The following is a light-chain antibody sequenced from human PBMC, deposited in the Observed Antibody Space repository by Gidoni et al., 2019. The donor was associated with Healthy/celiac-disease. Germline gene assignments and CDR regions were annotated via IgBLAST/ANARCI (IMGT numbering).Light chain of an antibody. Sequence: DIQLTQSPSFLSASVGDRVTITCRASQGISSYLAWYQQKLGKAPKLLIYAASTLQSGVPSRFSGSGSGTEFTLTISSLQPEDFATYYCQQLKSYPLTFGPGTKVDIK. V-gene: IGKV1-9*01. CDR3: QQLKSYPLT. CDR1: QGISSY. CDR2: AAS. J-gene: IGKJ3*01.